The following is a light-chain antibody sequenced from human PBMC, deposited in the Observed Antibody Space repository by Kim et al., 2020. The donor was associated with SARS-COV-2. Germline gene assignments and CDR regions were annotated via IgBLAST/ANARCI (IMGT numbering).Light chain of an antibody. Sequence: APLGDRVTITCRASQSSHGWLAWYQQKPGQAPKLLIYETSTVETGVPSRFSGSGSGTEFTLTISSLQPDDFATYYCQHHNTYPITFGQGTRLEIK. CDR2: ETS. V-gene: IGKV1-5*01. CDR3: QHHNTYPIT. CDR1: QSSHGW. J-gene: IGKJ5*01.